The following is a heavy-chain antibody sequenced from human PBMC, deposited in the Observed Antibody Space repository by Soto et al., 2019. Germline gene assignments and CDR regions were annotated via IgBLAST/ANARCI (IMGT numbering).Heavy chain of an antibody. CDR2: LDGDGRNI. CDR1: GFTFRYYW. J-gene: IGHJ6*02. CDR3: VRAGCSGSSCHYYYSLDV. Sequence: GGSLRLSCAASGFTFRYYWMHWVRQAPGKGLVWGSRLDGDGRNINFADSVKGRFTLSRDNAKNTLYLHMNSLRAEDTAVYYCVRAGCSGSSCHYYYSLDVWGQGTTVTVSS. V-gene: IGHV3-74*01. D-gene: IGHD2-15*01.